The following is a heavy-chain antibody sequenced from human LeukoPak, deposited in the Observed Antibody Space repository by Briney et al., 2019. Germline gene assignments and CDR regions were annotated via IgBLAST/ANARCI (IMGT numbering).Heavy chain of an antibody. Sequence: SETLSLTCSVSGVSISSSNSYWGWIRQPPGKGLEWIGRIYYSGNTYYNASLKSRVTISVDTSKNQFSLKLRSVTAADTAVYYCARRGGRRVPAGRTYYYDSSGYYYFDYWGQGTLVTVSS. CDR2: IYYSGNT. V-gene: IGHV4-39*01. CDR3: ARRGGRRVPAGRTYYYDSSGYYYFDY. CDR1: GVSISSSNSY. D-gene: IGHD3-22*01. J-gene: IGHJ4*02.